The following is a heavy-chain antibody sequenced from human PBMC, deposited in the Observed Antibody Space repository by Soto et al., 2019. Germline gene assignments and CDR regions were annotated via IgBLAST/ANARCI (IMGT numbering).Heavy chain of an antibody. Sequence: SQTLSLTCAISGDSVSSNSAAWNWIRQSPPRGLEWLGRTYYRSKWYNDYAVSVKSRITINPDTSKNQFSLQLNSVTPEDTAVYYCARMGSSSFYYYYGMDVWGQGTTVTVSS. CDR2: TYYRSKWYN. CDR3: ARMGSSSFYYYYGMDV. J-gene: IGHJ6*02. D-gene: IGHD6-6*01. V-gene: IGHV6-1*01. CDR1: GDSVSSNSAA.